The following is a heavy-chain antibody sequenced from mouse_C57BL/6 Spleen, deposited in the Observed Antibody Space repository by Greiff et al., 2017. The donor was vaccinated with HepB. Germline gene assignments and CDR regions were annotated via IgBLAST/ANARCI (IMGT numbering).Heavy chain of an antibody. CDR3: ARYGSPGFAY. J-gene: IGHJ3*01. Sequence: VQLQQPGAELVRPGSSVKLSCKASGYTFTSYWMHWVKQRPIQGLEWIGNIDPSDSETHYNQKFKDKATLTVDKSSSTAYMQLISLTSEDSAVYYCARYGSPGFAYWGQGTLVTVSA. CDR1: GYTFTSYW. D-gene: IGHD2-2*01. V-gene: IGHV1-52*01. CDR2: IDPSDSET.